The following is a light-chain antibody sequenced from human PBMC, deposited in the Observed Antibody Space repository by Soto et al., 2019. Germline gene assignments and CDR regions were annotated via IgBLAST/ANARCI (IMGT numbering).Light chain of an antibody. CDR3: SSYTTSTSFIL. CDR1: NSDVGNYNL. CDR2: EGS. J-gene: IGLJ2*01. V-gene: IGLV2-14*02. Sequence: QSALTQPASVSGSPGQSITISCTGTNSDVGNYNLVSWYQQHPGKAPKLIIYEGSKRPSGVSDRFSGSKSGDTASLTISGLQAEDEAGYYCSSYTTSTSFILFGGGTKVTVL.